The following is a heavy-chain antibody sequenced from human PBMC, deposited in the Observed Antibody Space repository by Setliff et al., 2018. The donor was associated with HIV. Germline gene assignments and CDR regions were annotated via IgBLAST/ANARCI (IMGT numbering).Heavy chain of an antibody. CDR1: NGSFSGYY. Sequence: SETLSLTCAVYNGSFSGYYWTWVRQSPGKGLEWIGEINHGGTTTYNPSLKSRVTISVDTSKNQFSLKLNTVTAADTAVYYCARRGRDGVLIVFATGFDPWGQGTLVTVSS. V-gene: IGHV4-34*01. CDR3: ARRGRDGVLIVFATGFDP. D-gene: IGHD2-8*01. J-gene: IGHJ5*02. CDR2: INHGGTT.